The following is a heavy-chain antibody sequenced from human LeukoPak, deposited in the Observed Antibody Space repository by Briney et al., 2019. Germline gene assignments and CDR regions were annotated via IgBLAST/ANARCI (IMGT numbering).Heavy chain of an antibody. CDR1: GASISGYY. J-gene: IGHJ4*02. Sequence: SETLSLTCTVSGASISGYYWSWIRQSARKGPEWIGRIYNRDNTNYDPSLKSRVTMSIDTSKNQFSLNANSMTAAETGVYYCARGPRGVDSYSVDYWGQGTLVTVSS. V-gene: IGHV4-4*07. D-gene: IGHD2-21*02. CDR3: ARGPRGVDSYSVDY. CDR2: IYNRDNT.